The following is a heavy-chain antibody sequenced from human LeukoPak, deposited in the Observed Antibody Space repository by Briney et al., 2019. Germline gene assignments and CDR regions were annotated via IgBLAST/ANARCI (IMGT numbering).Heavy chain of an antibody. J-gene: IGHJ5*02. CDR1: GGSISSHY. D-gene: IGHD3-10*01. Sequence: SETLSLTCTVSGGSISSHYWSWFRQPPGKGLEWIGYIYYSGSTNYNPSLKSRVTISVDTSKNQFSLKLSSVTAADTAVYYCAREVQLLWFGELLSWFDPWGQGTLVAVSS. CDR2: IYYSGST. V-gene: IGHV4-59*11. CDR3: AREVQLLWFGELLSWFDP.